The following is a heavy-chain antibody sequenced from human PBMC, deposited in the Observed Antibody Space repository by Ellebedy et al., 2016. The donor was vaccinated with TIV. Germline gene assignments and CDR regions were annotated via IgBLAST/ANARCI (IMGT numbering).Heavy chain of an antibody. V-gene: IGHV3-7*01. CDR3: TRNLGHYLLSD. J-gene: IGHJ4*02. Sequence: GGSLRLSXAASGLTLSGDWMTWVRQAPGKGLEWVANINGDGSAIQYADSVEGRFTISRDNAKNSLYLQMNSLRVEDTAVYYCTRNLGHYLLSDWGQGSLVTVSS. D-gene: IGHD2-15*01. CDR1: GLTLSGDW. CDR2: INGDGSAI.